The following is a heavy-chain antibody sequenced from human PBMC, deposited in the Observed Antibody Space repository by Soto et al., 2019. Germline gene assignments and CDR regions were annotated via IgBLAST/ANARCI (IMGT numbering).Heavy chain of an antibody. Sequence: SETLSLTCAVYGGSFSSGGYYWSWIRQHPGKGLEWIGYISYSGSTYYNPSLESRVTISVDTSKNQFSLKLSSVTAADTAVYYCARDALSRDSIWGQGTLVTVS. J-gene: IGHJ4*02. CDR1: GGSFSSGGYY. CDR2: ISYSGST. D-gene: IGHD3-22*01. CDR3: ARDALSRDSI. V-gene: IGHV4-31*11.